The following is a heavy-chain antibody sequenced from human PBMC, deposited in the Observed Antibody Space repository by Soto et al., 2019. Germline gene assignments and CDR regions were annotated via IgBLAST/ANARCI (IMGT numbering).Heavy chain of an antibody. CDR2: ISYDGSNK. J-gene: IGHJ4*02. Sequence: GGSLRLSCAAPGFTFSSYGMHWVRQAPGKGLEWVAVISYDGSNKYYADSVKGRFTISRDNSKNTLYLQMNSLRAEDTAVYYCAKGPLYGGKIDYWGQGTLVTVSS. D-gene: IGHD2-15*01. CDR1: GFTFSSYG. V-gene: IGHV3-30*18. CDR3: AKGPLYGGKIDY.